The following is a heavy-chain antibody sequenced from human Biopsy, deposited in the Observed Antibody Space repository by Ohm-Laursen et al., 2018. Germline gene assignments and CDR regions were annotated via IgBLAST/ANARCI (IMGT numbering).Heavy chain of an antibody. CDR1: GDSVTKYY. Sequence: SETLSFTCTVSGDSVTKYYWSWIRQPPGKGLEWIGHIYYSVMTGYNPSLQSRVSISVDTSRNQVSLTLSSVTAADTAVYYCARDSGILNYGNFKYYHYYGMDVWGQGTKVTVSS. D-gene: IGHD4-11*01. V-gene: IGHV4-59*02. CDR3: ARDSGILNYGNFKYYHYYGMDV. CDR2: IYYSVMT. J-gene: IGHJ6*02.